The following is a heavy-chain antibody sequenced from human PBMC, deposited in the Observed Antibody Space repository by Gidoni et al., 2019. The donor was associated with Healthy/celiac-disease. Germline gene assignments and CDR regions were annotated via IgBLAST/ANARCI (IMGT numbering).Heavy chain of an antibody. CDR2: IIPIFETA. D-gene: IGHD3-16*01. CDR3: ASDGRFDYDFDY. CDR1: GGTFSSYA. J-gene: IGHJ4*02. V-gene: IGHV1-69*01. Sequence: QVQLVQSGAEVKKPGSSVKVSCKASGGTFSSYAISWVRQAPGKGLEWMGGIIPIFETANYAEKYQGRVTITADESTSTGYMELSSLRSEETAVYYYASDGRFDYDFDYWGQGTLVTVSS.